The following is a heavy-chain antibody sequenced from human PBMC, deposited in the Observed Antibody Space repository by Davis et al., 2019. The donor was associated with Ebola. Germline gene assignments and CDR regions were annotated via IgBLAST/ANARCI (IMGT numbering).Heavy chain of an antibody. J-gene: IGHJ3*02. Sequence: GESLKISWSASGFIFSSYVMSLVRLAPGKGLEWVSTCGTSTDTYYADSVKGRFTISRDNSKNTLYLQMNGLRVEDTAIYYCAKDTSNIWFDIWGQGTMVTVSS. CDR2: CGTSTDT. CDR3: AKDTSNIWFDI. D-gene: IGHD1-26*01. V-gene: IGHV3-23*01. CDR1: GFIFSSYV.